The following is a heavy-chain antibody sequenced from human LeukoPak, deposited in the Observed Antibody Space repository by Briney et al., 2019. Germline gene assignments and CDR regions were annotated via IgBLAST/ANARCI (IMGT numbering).Heavy chain of an antibody. Sequence: PGGSLRLSCAASGFTFSTYAMCWVRQAPGKGLEWVSGISGSGGSTYYADSVKGRFIISRDNSKNTLYLQMYSLRAEDTAVYYCAKDQHPYCSGGSCYSFDYWGQGTLVTVSS. D-gene: IGHD2-15*01. CDR2: ISGSGGST. CDR3: AKDQHPYCSGGSCYSFDY. V-gene: IGHV3-23*01. CDR1: GFTFSTYA. J-gene: IGHJ4*02.